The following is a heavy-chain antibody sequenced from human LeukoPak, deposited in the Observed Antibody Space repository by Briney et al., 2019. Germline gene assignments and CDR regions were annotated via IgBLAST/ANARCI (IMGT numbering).Heavy chain of an antibody. D-gene: IGHD3-9*01. CDR3: ARVGTYYDILTGYYNPLDY. CDR1: GFTFSSYW. V-gene: IGHV3-7*01. Sequence: GGSLRLSCAASGFTFSSYWMSWVRQAPGKGLEWVANIKQDGSEKYYVDSVKGRFTISRDNAKNSLYLQMNSLRAEDTAVYYCARVGTYYDILTGYYNPLDYWGQGTLVTVSS. CDR2: IKQDGSEK. J-gene: IGHJ4*02.